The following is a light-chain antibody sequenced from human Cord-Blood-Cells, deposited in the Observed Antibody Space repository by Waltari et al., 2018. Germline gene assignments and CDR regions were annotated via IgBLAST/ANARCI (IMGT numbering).Light chain of an antibody. V-gene: IGLV2-14*01. J-gene: IGLJ2*01. CDR1: TSAVGAFYY. Sequence: QSALTQPASVSGSPGPSITISCTGTTSAVGAFYYVYWYQQHPGKAPKLMIYDVSNRPSGVSNRFSGAKSGNTASLTISGLQAEDEADYYCSSYTSSSTLVVFGGGTKLTVL. CDR2: DVS. CDR3: SSYTSSSTLVV.